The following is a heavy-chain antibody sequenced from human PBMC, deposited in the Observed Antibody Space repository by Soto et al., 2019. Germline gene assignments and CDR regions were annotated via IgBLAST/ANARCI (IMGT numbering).Heavy chain of an antibody. V-gene: IGHV4-31*03. CDR2: IYYSGST. J-gene: IGHJ3*02. D-gene: IGHD6-19*01. CDR1: GGSISSGGYY. CDR3: ARAAVDSGWYLDAFDI. Sequence: PSETLSLTCTVSGGSISSGGYYWSWIRQHPGKGLEWIGYIYYSGSTYYNPSLKSRVTISVDTSKNQFSLKLSSVTAADTAVYYCARAAVDSGWYLDAFDIWGQGTMVTVSS.